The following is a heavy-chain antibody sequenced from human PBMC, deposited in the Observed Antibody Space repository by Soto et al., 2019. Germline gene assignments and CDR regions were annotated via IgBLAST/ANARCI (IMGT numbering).Heavy chain of an antibody. D-gene: IGHD2-2*01. CDR1: GGTFSSYA. Sequence: ASVKVSCKASGGTFSSYAISWVRQAPGQGLEWMGGIIPIFGTANYAQKFQGRVTITADESTSTAYMELSSLRSEDTAVYYCAVGGEAPDYYYYYGMDVWGQGTTVTVSS. CDR3: AVGGEAPDYYYYYGMDV. CDR2: IIPIFGTA. V-gene: IGHV1-69*13. J-gene: IGHJ6*02.